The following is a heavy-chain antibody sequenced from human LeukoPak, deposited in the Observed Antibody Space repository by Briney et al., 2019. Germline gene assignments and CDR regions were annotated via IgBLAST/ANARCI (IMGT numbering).Heavy chain of an antibody. CDR2: TYYSGST. Sequence: PSETLSFTCTVSGGSITSGDYYWSWIRLPPGKGLEWIGYTYYSGSTYYNPSLKSRATISVDTSKNQFSLKLTSVTAADTAVYYCARPYYYDSRIDPWGQGTLVTVSS. J-gene: IGHJ5*02. CDR3: ARPYYYDSRIDP. D-gene: IGHD3-22*01. V-gene: IGHV4-30-4*01. CDR1: GGSITSGDYY.